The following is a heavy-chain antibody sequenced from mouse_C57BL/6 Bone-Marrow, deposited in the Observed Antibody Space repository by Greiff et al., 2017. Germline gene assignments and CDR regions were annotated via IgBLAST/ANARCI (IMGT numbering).Heavy chain of an antibody. Sequence: VQVVESGPELVRPGVSVKISCKGSGYTFADYAMHWVKQSHAKSPEWIGVISTYYGDASYNQKFKDKATMTVDKSSSTAYMELARLTSDDSAIYYCARYDYDVCAMDYWGQGNSVSGSS. CDR3: ARYDYDVCAMDY. V-gene: IGHV1-67*01. J-gene: IGHJ4*01. CDR2: ISTYYGDA. D-gene: IGHD2-4*01. CDR1: GYTFADYA.